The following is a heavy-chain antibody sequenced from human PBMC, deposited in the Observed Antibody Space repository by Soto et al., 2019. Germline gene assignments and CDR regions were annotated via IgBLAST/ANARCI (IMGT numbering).Heavy chain of an antibody. J-gene: IGHJ6*02. D-gene: IGHD6-13*01. CDR1: GFTFSSYA. V-gene: IGHV3-30-3*01. CDR2: ISYDGSNK. Sequence: QVQLVESGGGVVQPGRSLRLSCAASGFTFSSYAMHWVRQAPGKGLEWVAGISYDGSNKYYADSEKGRFTISRDNSKNTLYLQMNSLRAEDTAVYYCARGEIAAAGDYYYYYGMDVWGQGTTVTVSS. CDR3: ARGEIAAAGDYYYYYGMDV.